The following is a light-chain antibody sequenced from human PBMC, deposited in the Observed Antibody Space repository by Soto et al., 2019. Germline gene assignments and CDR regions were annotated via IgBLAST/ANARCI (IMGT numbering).Light chain of an antibody. J-gene: IGKJ1*01. CDR2: DAS. V-gene: IGKV3-11*01. CDR3: QQRSNWPFQT. CDR1: QSLSGNY. Sequence: NVLTQSPGTLSLSPGQRATLSCRASQSLSGNYLAWYQQKPGQAPRLLIYDASNRATGIPARFSGSGSGTDFTLTISSLEPEDFAVYYCQQRSNWPFQTFGQGTKVDIK.